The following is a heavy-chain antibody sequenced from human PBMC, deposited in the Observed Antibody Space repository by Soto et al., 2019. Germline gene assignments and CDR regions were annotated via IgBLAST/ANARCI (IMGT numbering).Heavy chain of an antibody. CDR1: GFTFSSYA. V-gene: IGHV3-23*01. CDR2: ISGSGGST. J-gene: IGHJ4*02. CDR3: AKGENEWLRGGYFDY. D-gene: IGHD5-12*01. Sequence: GGSLRLSCAASGFTFSSYAMSWVRQAPGKGLEWVSAISGSGGSTYYADSVKGRFTISRDNSKNTLYLQMNSLRAEDTAVYYCAKGENEWLRGGYFDYWGQGTLVTVSS.